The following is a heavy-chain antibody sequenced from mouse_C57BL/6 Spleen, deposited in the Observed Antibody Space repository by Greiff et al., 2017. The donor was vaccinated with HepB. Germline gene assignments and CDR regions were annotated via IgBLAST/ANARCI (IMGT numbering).Heavy chain of an antibody. J-gene: IGHJ2*01. V-gene: IGHV1-50*01. CDR3: ARYPSGTTVRDY. CDR1: GYTFTSYW. CDR2: IDPSDSYT. D-gene: IGHD1-1*01. Sequence: QVQLQQPGAELVKPGASVKLSCKASGYTFTSYWMQWVKQRPGQGLEWIGEIDPSDSYTNYNQKFKGKATLTVDTSSSTAYMQLSSLTSEDSAVYYCARYPSGTTVRDYWGQGTTLTVSS.